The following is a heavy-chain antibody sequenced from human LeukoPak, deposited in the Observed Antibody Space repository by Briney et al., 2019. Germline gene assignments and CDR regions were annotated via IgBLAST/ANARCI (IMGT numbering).Heavy chain of an antibody. CDR2: IIPIFGTA. CDR3: ARKAYDFWSGPLGY. CDR1: GGTFSSYA. J-gene: IGHJ4*02. Sequence: ASVKVSCKASGGTFSSYAISWVRQAPGRGLEWMGGIIPIFGTANYAQKFQGRVTITADESTSTAYMELSSLRSKDTAVYYCARKAYDFWSGPLGYWGQGTLVTVSS. V-gene: IGHV1-69*01. D-gene: IGHD3-3*01.